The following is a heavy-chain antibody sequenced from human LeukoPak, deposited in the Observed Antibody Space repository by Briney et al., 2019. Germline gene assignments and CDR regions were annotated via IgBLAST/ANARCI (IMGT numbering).Heavy chain of an antibody. CDR1: GFTFSSYW. V-gene: IGHV3-7*01. CDR3: AVSNGGYGP. J-gene: IGHJ5*02. D-gene: IGHD5-12*01. CDR2: IKEDGSER. Sequence: GGSLRLSCAASGFTFSSYWMSWVRQAPGKGLEWVAHIKEDGSERYSVDSLKGRFTISRDNAKNTLFLQMNSLRAEDTAVYFCAVSNGGYGPWGQGALVTVSS.